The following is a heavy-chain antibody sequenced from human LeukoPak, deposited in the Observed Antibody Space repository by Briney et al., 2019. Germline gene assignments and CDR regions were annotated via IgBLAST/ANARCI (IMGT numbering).Heavy chain of an antibody. CDR1: GGSISSGGYS. CDR2: IYHSGST. D-gene: IGHD4-17*01. V-gene: IGHV4-30-2*01. J-gene: IGHJ4*02. Sequence: SQTLSLTWAVSGGSISSGGYSWSWIRQPPGKGLEWIGYIYHSGSTYYNPSLKSRVTISVDRSKNQFSLKLSSVTAADTAVYYCARGDYGNYFDYWGQGTLVTVSS. CDR3: ARGDYGNYFDY.